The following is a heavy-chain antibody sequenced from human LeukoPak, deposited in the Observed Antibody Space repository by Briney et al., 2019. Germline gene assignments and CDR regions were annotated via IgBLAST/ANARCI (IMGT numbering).Heavy chain of an antibody. CDR3: AKDPQDDSSGYYYGYYFDY. J-gene: IGHJ4*02. CDR1: GFTFSSYA. CDR2: ISGSGGSA. D-gene: IGHD3-22*01. V-gene: IGHV3-23*01. Sequence: GGSLRLSCAASGFTFSSYAMSWVRQAPGKGLEWVSAISGSGGSAYYADSVKGRFTIPRDNSKNTLYLQMNSLRAEDTAVYYCAKDPQDDSSGYYYGYYFDYWGQGTLVTVSS.